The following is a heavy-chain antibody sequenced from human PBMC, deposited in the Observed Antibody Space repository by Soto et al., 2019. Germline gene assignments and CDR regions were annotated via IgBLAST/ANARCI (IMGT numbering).Heavy chain of an antibody. D-gene: IGHD1-20*01. CDR1: GYTFTDYD. CDR2: MTPKSGYT. CDR3: TRNLYNTGDFDH. Sequence: QVQLMQSGAEVRKPGASVKVPCKASGYTFTDYDINWVRQATGQGLEWLGWMTPKSGYTGYAQKFQGRVTLTRDTSRGTAYMELSSLTSEDTAVYYCTRNLYNTGDFDHWGQGTLVTVSS. J-gene: IGHJ4*02. V-gene: IGHV1-8*02.